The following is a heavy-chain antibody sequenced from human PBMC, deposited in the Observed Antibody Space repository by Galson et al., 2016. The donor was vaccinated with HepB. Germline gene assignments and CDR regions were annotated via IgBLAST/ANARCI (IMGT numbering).Heavy chain of an antibody. CDR3: AKDQDYGSGSLEY. CDR1: GFTFDDYA. J-gene: IGHJ4*02. V-gene: IGHV3-9*01. D-gene: IGHD3-10*01. CDR2: LTWNSHTI. Sequence: LRLSCAASGFTFDDYAMHWVRQAPGKGLEWVSGLTWNSHTIGYADSVKGRFTISRDNAKSSLYLQMNSLRPEDTALYYCAKDQDYGSGSLEYWGRGTLVTVSS.